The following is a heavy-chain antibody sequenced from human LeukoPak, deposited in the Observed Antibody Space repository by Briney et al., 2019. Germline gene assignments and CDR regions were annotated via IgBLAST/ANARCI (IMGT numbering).Heavy chain of an antibody. CDR2: IYYSGST. CDR1: GGSISSYY. J-gene: IGHJ6*02. CDR3: ARDSGYDFWSGPRGYYYGMDV. D-gene: IGHD3-3*01. Sequence: ASETLSLTCTVSGGSISSYYWSWIRQPPGKGLEWIGYIYYSGSTSYNPSLKSRVTISVDTSKNQFSLKLSSVTAADTAVYYCARDSGYDFWSGPRGYYYGMDVWGQGTTVTVSS. V-gene: IGHV4-59*01.